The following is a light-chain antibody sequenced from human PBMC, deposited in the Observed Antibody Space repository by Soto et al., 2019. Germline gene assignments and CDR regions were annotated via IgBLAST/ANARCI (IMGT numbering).Light chain of an antibody. CDR2: GAS. V-gene: IGKV3-20*01. J-gene: IGKJ3*01. CDR3: QQYGSSRFT. Sequence: VLTQSPGTLSLSPGERATLSCRASQSISSSYLAWYQQKPGQAPRLLVYGASSRATGIPDRFSGSGSGTDFTLTISRLEPEDFAVYYCQQYGSSRFTFGPGTKVGIK. CDR1: QSISSSY.